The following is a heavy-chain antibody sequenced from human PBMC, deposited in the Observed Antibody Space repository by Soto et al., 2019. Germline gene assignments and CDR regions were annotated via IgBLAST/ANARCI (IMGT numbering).Heavy chain of an antibody. CDR1: GFAFSSYE. Sequence: GGSLRLSCAASGFAFSSYEMNWVRQAPGKGLEWVSYISSSGSTIYYADSVKGRFTISRDNAKNSLYLQMNSLRAEDTAVYYCAKGAGTQIAFDPWGQGTLVTVSS. CDR2: ISSSGSTI. V-gene: IGHV3-48*03. CDR3: AKGAGTQIAFDP. D-gene: IGHD3-10*01. J-gene: IGHJ5*02.